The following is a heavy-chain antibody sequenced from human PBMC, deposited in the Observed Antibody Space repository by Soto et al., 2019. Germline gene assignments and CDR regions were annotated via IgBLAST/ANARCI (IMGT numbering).Heavy chain of an antibody. V-gene: IGHV3-30-3*01. Sequence: VQLVESGGGLVQPGGSLRLSCAASGFSFGSYAMHWVRQAPGKGLEWVALISYDGSNKYYADSVKGRFTISRDNSKNTLNLQMNSLRAEDTAVYYCERCSGTSCHLGSDYWGQGTLVTVSS. J-gene: IGHJ4*02. CDR2: ISYDGSNK. D-gene: IGHD2-2*01. CDR1: GFSFGSYA. CDR3: ERCSGTSCHLGSDY.